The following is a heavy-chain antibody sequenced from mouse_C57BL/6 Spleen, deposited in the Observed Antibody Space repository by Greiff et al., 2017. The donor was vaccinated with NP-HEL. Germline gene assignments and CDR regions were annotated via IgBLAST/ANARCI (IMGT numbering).Heavy chain of an antibody. V-gene: IGHV1-64*01. CDR2: IHPNSGST. CDR1: GYTFTSYW. J-gene: IGHJ3*01. CDR3: ARVELTGTWFAY. Sequence: QVQLKEPGAELVKPGASVKLSCKASGYTFTSYWMHWVKQRPGQGLEWIGMIHPNSGSTNYNEKFKSKATLTVDKSSSTAYMQLSSLTSEDSAVYYCARVELTGTWFAYWGQGTLVTVSA. D-gene: IGHD4-1*01.